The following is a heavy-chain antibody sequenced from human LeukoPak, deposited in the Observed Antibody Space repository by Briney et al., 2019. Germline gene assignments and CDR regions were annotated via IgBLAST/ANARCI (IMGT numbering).Heavy chain of an antibody. Sequence: SETLSLTCAVYGGSFSNCYWSWIRQPPGKGLEWIGEINHSGGTNYNPSLKSRVTISADTSKNQMSLKLSPVTAADTAVYYCARGLGSWYNYWGQGTLVTGTS. D-gene: IGHD6-13*01. CDR2: INHSGGT. CDR1: GGSFSNCY. CDR3: ARGLGSWYNY. V-gene: IGHV4-34*01. J-gene: IGHJ4*02.